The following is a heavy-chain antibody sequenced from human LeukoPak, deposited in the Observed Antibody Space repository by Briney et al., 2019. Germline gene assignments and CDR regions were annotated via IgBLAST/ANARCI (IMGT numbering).Heavy chain of an antibody. D-gene: IGHD6-19*01. CDR1: GGSVSSYY. V-gene: IGHV4-34*01. J-gene: IGHJ4*02. CDR2: INHSGST. Sequence: SETLSLTCTVSGGSVSSYYWSWIRQPPGKGLEWIGEINHSGSTNYNPSLKSRVTISVDTSKNQFSLKLSSVTAADTAVYYCARGRIAVAGTPLIGWGQGTLVTVSS. CDR3: ARGRIAVAGTPLIG.